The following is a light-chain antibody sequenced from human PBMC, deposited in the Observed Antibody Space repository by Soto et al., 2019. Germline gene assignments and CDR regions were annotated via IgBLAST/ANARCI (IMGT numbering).Light chain of an antibody. CDR3: QPSYSSPYP. V-gene: IGKV1-39*01. J-gene: IGKJ2*01. CDR2: AAS. CDR1: QTISNY. Sequence: DIQMTQSPSSLSASVGDRVTITCRASQTISNYLNWYQQKPGKATKILIYAASSLQSGGPSSFSGSRSGTDFTPTHSSLQPEDFATYYCQPSYSSPYPVGQGTNLEIK.